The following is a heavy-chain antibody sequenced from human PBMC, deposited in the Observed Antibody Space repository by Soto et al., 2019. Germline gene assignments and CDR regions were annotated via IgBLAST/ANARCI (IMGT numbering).Heavy chain of an antibody. CDR3: ARGDYNPYYFDY. Sequence: SDTLSLTCTVSGGAISSYYWSWIRQPPGKGLEWIGYIYYSGSTNYNPSLKSRVTISVDTSKNQFSLKLSSVTAADTAVYYCARGDYNPYYFDYWGQGTLVTVSS. J-gene: IGHJ4*02. D-gene: IGHD4-4*01. V-gene: IGHV4-59*07. CDR1: GGAISSYY. CDR2: IYYSGST.